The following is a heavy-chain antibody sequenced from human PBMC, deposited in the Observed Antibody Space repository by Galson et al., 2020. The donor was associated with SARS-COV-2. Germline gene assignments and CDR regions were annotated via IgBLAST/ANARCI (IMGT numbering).Heavy chain of an antibody. CDR2: ISAYNGHT. CDR3: ARVRHDYGDYFDY. J-gene: IGHJ4*02. V-gene: IGHV1-18*01. D-gene: IGHD4-17*01. Sequence: ASVKVSCKASGYTFTSYGISWVRQAPGQGLAWMGWISAYNGHTNYAQKVQGRVTMTTDTSTTTAYMEMRSLRSDETAVYYCARVRHDYGDYFDYWGQGTLVTVSS. CDR1: GYTFTSYG.